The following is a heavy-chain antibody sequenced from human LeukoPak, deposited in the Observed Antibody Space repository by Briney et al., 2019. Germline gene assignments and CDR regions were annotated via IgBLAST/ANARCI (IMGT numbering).Heavy chain of an antibody. CDR1: GFTFSSYA. J-gene: IGHJ4*02. CDR2: ISSNGGST. V-gene: IGHV3-64D*06. CDR3: VKETPILTGYYTLDY. Sequence: PGGSLRLSCSASGFTFSSYAMHWVRQAPGKGLEYVSAISSNGGSTYYADSVKGRFTISRDNSKNTLYLQMSSLRAEDTAVYYCVKETPILTGYYTLDYWGQGTLVTVSS. D-gene: IGHD3-9*01.